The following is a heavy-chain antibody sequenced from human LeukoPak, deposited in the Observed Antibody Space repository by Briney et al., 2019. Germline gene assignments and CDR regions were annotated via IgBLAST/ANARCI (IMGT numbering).Heavy chain of an antibody. D-gene: IGHD5-18*01. V-gene: IGHV5-51*01. Sequence: GESLKISCKGSGYSFTSYWIGWVRQMPGKGLEWMGIIYPGDSDTRYSPSFQGQVTISADKSISTAYLQWSSLKASDTAMYYCVSPRGYSYGERWAFDIWGQGTMVTVSS. CDR1: GYSFTSYW. J-gene: IGHJ3*02. CDR3: VSPRGYSYGERWAFDI. CDR2: IYPGDSDT.